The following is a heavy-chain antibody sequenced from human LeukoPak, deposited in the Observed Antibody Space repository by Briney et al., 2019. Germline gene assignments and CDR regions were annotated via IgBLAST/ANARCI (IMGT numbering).Heavy chain of an antibody. CDR2: ISYDGSNK. J-gene: IGHJ4*02. V-gene: IGHV3-30-3*01. CDR1: GFTFSSYA. Sequence: GKSLRLSCAASGFTFSSYAIHWVRQAPGKGLEWVAVISYDGSNKYYADSVKGRFTISRDNAKNSLYLQMNSLRAEDTAIYYCARSDWSDGWGQGTLVTVSS. D-gene: IGHD2-21*01. CDR3: ARSDWSDG.